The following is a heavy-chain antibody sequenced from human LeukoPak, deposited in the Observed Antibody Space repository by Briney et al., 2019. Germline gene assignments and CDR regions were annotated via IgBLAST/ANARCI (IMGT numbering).Heavy chain of an antibody. D-gene: IGHD1-26*01. CDR3: ARRVGAGRRYFDY. CDR1: GGSISSGGYY. CDR2: IYYSGST. V-gene: IGHV4-61*08. J-gene: IGHJ4*02. Sequence: SETLSLTCAVSGGSISSGGYYWSWIRQPPGKGLEWIGYIYYSGSTNYNPSLKSRVTISVDTSKNQFSLKLSSVTAADTAVYYCARRVGAGRRYFDYWGQGTLVTVSS.